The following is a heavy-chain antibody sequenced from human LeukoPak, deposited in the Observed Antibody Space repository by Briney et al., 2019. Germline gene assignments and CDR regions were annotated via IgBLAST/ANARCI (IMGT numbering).Heavy chain of an antibody. D-gene: IGHD3-22*01. V-gene: IGHV3-23*01. CDR2: ISGSGGST. Sequence: PGGSLRLSCAASGFTFSSYAMSWVRQAPGKGLEWVSAISGSGGSTYYADSVKGRFTISRDDSETTAYLQMNSLKTEDTAVYYCTHYYDGSGYYGAFDSWGQGTMVTVSS. J-gene: IGHJ3*02. CDR1: GFTFSSYA. CDR3: THYYDGSGYYGAFDS.